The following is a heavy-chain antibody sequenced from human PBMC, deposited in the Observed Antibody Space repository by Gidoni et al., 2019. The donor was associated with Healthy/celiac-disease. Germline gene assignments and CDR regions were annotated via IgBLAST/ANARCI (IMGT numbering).Heavy chain of an antibody. CDR2: ISWNSGSI. CDR3: AKDIWAYYYDSSGYLDY. V-gene: IGHV3-9*01. Sequence: GGGLVQPGRSLRLSCAASGFTFDDYAMHWVRQAPGKGLEWVSGISWNSGSIGYADSVKGRFTISRDNAKNSLYLQMNSLRAEDTALYYCAKDIWAYYYDSSGYLDYWGQGTLVTVSS. D-gene: IGHD3-22*01. J-gene: IGHJ4*02. CDR1: GFTFDDYA.